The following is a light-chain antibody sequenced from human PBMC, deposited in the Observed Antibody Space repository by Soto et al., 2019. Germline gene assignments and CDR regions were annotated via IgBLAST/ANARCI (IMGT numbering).Light chain of an antibody. J-gene: IGKJ1*01. CDR2: DAS. CDR1: QSISSW. V-gene: IGKV1-5*01. Sequence: DIQMTQSPSTLSASVGDRVTITCRASQSISSWLAWYQQKPGKAPKFLIYDASTLESGVPSRFSGSGSGTEFTLTISSLQPDDFATYYCQQYNSYGTFGQGTKVDTK. CDR3: QQYNSYGT.